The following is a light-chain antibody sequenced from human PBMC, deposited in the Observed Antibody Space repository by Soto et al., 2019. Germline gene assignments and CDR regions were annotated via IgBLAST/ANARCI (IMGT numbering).Light chain of an antibody. CDR3: LSYSSSTSPYV. V-gene: IGLV2-14*01. CDR1: SSDVGGYNF. CDR2: DVT. J-gene: IGLJ1*01. Sequence: QPASVSGSPGQSITISCTGTSSDVGGYNFVSWYQQHPGKAPKLMIYDVTNRPSGVSNRFSGSKSGNTASLTISGLQAEDEADYYCLSYSSSTSPYVLGTATKLTVL.